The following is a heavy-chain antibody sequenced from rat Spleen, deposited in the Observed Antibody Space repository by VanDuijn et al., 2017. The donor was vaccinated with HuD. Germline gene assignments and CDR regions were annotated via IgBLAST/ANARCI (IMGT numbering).Heavy chain of an antibody. D-gene: IGHD1-12*02. Sequence: EVQLVESGGGLVQPGRSLKLSCAASGFTFSNYYMAWVRQAPTKGLEWVAYINTGGGNTYYRDSVRGRFTISRDNAKSTLYLQLDSLRSDDTATYYCTTDTFYDGTYYPGGFDYWGQGVMVTVSS. V-gene: IGHV5-27*01. J-gene: IGHJ2*01. CDR1: GFTFSNYY. CDR3: TTDTFYDGTYYPGGFDY. CDR2: INTGGGNT.